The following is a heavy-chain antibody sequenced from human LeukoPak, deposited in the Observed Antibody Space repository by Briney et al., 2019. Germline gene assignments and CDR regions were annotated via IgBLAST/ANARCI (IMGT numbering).Heavy chain of an antibody. CDR2: INSDGSST. J-gene: IGHJ5*02. Sequence: GGSLRLSCAASGFTFSSYWMHWVRHAPGKGLVWVSRINSDGSSTSYADSVKGRFTISRDNAKNTLYLQMNSLRAEDTAVYYCAREVSYYDSSGYFNWFDPWGQGTLVTVSS. D-gene: IGHD3-22*01. V-gene: IGHV3-74*01. CDR3: AREVSYYDSSGYFNWFDP. CDR1: GFTFSSYW.